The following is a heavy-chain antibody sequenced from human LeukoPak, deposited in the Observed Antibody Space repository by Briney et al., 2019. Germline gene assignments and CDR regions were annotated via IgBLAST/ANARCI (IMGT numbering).Heavy chain of an antibody. CDR1: GYSFTSYW. Sequence: PGESLKISCKGSGYSFTSYWIGWVRQMPGKGLEWMGIIYPGDSDTRYSPSFQGQVTISADKSISTAYLQWSSLKASDTAMYYCARRYYGSGSYYNWFDPWGQGTLVTVSS. J-gene: IGHJ5*02. D-gene: IGHD3-10*01. CDR3: ARRYYGSGSYYNWFDP. CDR2: IYPGDSDT. V-gene: IGHV5-51*01.